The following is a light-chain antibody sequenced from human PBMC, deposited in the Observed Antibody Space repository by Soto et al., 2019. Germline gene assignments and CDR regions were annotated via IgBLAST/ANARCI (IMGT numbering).Light chain of an antibody. J-gene: IGLJ1*01. Sequence: QSVLTQPPSASGTPGQRVTISCSGGSSDIGSNTVNWYQQHPGKAPKLMIYEVSNRPSGVSNRFSGSKSGNTASLTISGLQAEDEADYYCSSYTSSSTLYVFGTGTKVTVL. CDR1: SSDIGSNT. CDR3: SSYTSSSTLYV. CDR2: EVS. V-gene: IGLV2-14*01.